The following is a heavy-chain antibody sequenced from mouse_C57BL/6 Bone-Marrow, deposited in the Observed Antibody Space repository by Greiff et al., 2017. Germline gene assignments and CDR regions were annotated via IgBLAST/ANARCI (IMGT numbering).Heavy chain of an antibody. J-gene: IGHJ3*01. Sequence: EVMLVESGGGLVKPGGSLKLSCAASGFTFSSYAMSWVRQTPEKRLEWVATISDGGSYTYYPDNVKGRFTISRDNAKNNLYLQMSHLKSEDTAMYYCARLPPWFAYWGQGTLVTVSA. CDR1: GFTFSSYA. CDR3: ARLPPWFAY. CDR2: ISDGGSYT. V-gene: IGHV5-4*03.